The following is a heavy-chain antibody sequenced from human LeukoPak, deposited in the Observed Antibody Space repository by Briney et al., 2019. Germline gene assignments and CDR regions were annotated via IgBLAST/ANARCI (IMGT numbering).Heavy chain of an antibody. CDR2: INSDGSST. V-gene: IGHV3-74*01. J-gene: IGHJ3*02. CDR3: ARVQGHPPNGLDI. CDR1: GFTFSSYW. Sequence: GGSLRLSCAASGFTFSSYWMHWVRQAPGKGLVWVSRINSDGSSTSYADSVKGRFTISRDNAKNTLYLQMNSLRAKDTAVYYCARVQGHPPNGLDIWGQGTMVTVSS. D-gene: IGHD2-8*01.